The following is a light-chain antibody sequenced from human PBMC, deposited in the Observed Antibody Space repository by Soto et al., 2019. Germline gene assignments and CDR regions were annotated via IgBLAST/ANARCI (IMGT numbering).Light chain of an antibody. CDR3: LQHNSSPLT. CDR1: QGIGID. J-gene: IGKJ4*01. Sequence: DIQMTQSPSSLSAVVGDRVTITCRASQGIGIDLGWYQQKPGKAPKRLIYAASTLQSGVPSRFSGSGSGTEFTLTISSLQPEDFATYYCLQHNSSPLTFGGGTKV. V-gene: IGKV1-17*01. CDR2: AAS.